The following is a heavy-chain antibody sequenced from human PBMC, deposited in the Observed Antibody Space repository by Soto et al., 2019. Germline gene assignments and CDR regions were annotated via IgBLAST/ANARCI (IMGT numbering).Heavy chain of an antibody. V-gene: IGHV3-30*18. CDR1: GFTFSSYG. D-gene: IGHD1-26*01. CDR3: AKEWELLLGRGLDAFAI. Sequence: QVQLVESGGGVVQPGRSLRLSCAASGFTFSSYGMHWVRQAPGKGLEWVAVISYDGSNKYYADSVKGRFTISRDNSKNTLYLQMNSLRAEDTAVYYCAKEWELLLGRGLDAFAIWGQGTMVTVSS. CDR2: ISYDGSNK. J-gene: IGHJ3*02.